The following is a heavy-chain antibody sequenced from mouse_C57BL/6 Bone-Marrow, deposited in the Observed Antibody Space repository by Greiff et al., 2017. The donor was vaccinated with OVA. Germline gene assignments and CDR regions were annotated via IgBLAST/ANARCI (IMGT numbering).Heavy chain of an antibody. D-gene: IGHD3-2*02. CDR3: ARNVDSSGYYAMDY. J-gene: IGHJ4*01. CDR2: IYPGSGST. V-gene: IGHV1-55*01. CDR1: GYTFTSYW. Sequence: QLQQPGAELVKPGASVKMSCKASGYTFTSYWITWVKQRPGQGLEWIGDIYPGSGSTNYNEKFKSKATLTVDTSSSTAYMQLSSLTSEDSAVYYCARNVDSSGYYAMDYWGQGTSVTVSS.